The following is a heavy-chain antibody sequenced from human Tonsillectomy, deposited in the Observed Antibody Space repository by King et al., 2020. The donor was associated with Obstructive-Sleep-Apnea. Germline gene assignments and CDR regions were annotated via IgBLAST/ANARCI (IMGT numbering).Heavy chain of an antibody. V-gene: IGHV3-48*04. Sequence: VQLVESGGGLVQPGGSLRLSCAASGFTFSSYSMNWVRQAPGKGLEGVSYISSSSSTIYYADSVKGRFTISRDNAKNSLYLQMNSLRAEDTAVYYCARAMGGYYYYGMDVWGQGTTVTVSS. CDR2: ISSSSSTI. CDR3: ARAMGGYYYYGMDV. CDR1: GFTFSSYS. J-gene: IGHJ6*02. D-gene: IGHD3-16*01.